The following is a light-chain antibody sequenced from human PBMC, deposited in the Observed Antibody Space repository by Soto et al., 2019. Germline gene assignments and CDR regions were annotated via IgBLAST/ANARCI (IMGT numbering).Light chain of an antibody. CDR2: GAF. J-gene: IGKJ4*01. Sequence: EIVMTQSPATLSVSPGERATLSCRASQSVSSNLAWYQQKPGQAPRLHIYGAFTRATGIPARFSGSGSGTEFTLTISSLQSEDFAIYYCQQYKNWPPLTFGGGTKVEIK. V-gene: IGKV3-15*01. CDR3: QQYKNWPPLT. CDR1: QSVSSN.